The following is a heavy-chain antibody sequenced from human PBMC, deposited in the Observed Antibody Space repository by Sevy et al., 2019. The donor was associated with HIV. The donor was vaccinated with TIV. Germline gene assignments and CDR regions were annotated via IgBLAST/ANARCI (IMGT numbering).Heavy chain of an antibody. J-gene: IGHJ6*03. D-gene: IGHD6-13*01. Sequence: GGSLRLSCAASGFTFSSYWMSWVRQAPGKGLEWVANIKQDGSEKYYVDSVKGRFTISRDNAKNSLYLQMYSLRAEDTAVYYCAGDEQYSSSWYRQYYYYYYMDVWGKGTTVTVSS. CDR1: GFTFSSYW. V-gene: IGHV3-7*01. CDR2: IKQDGSEK. CDR3: AGDEQYSSSWYRQYYYYYYMDV.